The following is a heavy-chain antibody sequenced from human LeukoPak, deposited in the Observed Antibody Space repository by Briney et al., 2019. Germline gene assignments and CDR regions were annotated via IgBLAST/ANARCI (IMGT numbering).Heavy chain of an antibody. CDR2: INPSGGST. D-gene: IGHD5-12*01. Sequence: GASVKVSCKASGGTFSSYAISWVRQAPGQGLEWMGIINPSGGSTSYAQKFQGRVTMTRDTSTSTVYMELSSLRSEDTAVYYCARGGPDSGYDHDVDYWGQGTLVTVSS. V-gene: IGHV1-46*01. CDR3: ARGGPDSGYDHDVDY. J-gene: IGHJ4*02. CDR1: GGTFSSYA.